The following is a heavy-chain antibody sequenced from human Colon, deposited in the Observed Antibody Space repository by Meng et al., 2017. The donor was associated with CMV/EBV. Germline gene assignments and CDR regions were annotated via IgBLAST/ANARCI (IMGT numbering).Heavy chain of an antibody. J-gene: IGHJ4*02. CDR1: GGSMSGYY. CDR2: TYYSGST. Sequence: SETLSLTCTVSGGSMSGYYWNWIRQPPGKGLEWIGYTYYSGSTNYNPSLKSRVAVSVDTSKNHFSLTLASVTAADTGMYYCARGGASSKYFDSWGQGTLVTVSS. V-gene: IGHV4-59*01. D-gene: IGHD4-11*01. CDR3: ARGGASSKYFDS.